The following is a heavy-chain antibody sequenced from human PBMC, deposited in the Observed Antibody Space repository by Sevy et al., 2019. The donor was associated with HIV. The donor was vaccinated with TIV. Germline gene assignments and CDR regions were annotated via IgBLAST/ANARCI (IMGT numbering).Heavy chain of an antibody. CDR2: ISYDGSNK. V-gene: IGHV3-30-3*01. CDR3: ARDRRPPRGYCSRTSCRLNYYGMDV. J-gene: IGHJ6*02. CDR1: GFTFSSYA. Sequence: GGSLRLSCAASGFTFSSYAMHWVRQAPGKGLEWVAVISYDGSNKYYADSVKGRFTISRDNSKNTLYLQMNSLRAEDTAVYYCARDRRPPRGYCSRTSCRLNYYGMDVWGQGTTVTVSS. D-gene: IGHD2-2*01.